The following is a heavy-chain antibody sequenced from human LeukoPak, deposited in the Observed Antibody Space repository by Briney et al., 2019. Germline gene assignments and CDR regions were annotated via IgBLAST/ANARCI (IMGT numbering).Heavy chain of an antibody. Sequence: SETLSLTCTVSGGSISSGDYYWSWIRQPSGKGLEWIGYIYYSGSTYYNPSLKSRVTISVDTSKNQFSLKLSSVTAADTAVYYCARVCSTSCYSGNAYYFDYWGQGTLVTVSS. CDR3: ARVCSTSCYSGNAYYFDY. CDR1: GGSISSGDYY. D-gene: IGHD2-2*01. J-gene: IGHJ4*02. V-gene: IGHV4-30-4*08. CDR2: IYYSGST.